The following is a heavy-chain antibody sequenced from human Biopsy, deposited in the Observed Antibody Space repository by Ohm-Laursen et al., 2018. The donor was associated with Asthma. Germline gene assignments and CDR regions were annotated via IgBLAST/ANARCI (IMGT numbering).Heavy chain of an antibody. CDR3: AKEVFPGWELRRGPDS. D-gene: IGHD1-26*01. CDR2: VSFDGTNR. Sequence: SLRLSCAASGFSFSNYGMHWVRQAPGKGLDWVAVVSFDGTNRNYTDSVKGRFTISRDNSRNTLHLEMNSLRAEDTAVYFCAKEVFPGWELRRGPDSWGQGTLVTVSS. J-gene: IGHJ4*02. V-gene: IGHV3-30*18. CDR1: GFSFSNYG.